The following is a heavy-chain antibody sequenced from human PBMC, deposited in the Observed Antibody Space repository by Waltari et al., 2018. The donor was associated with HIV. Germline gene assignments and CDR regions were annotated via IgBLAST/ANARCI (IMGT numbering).Heavy chain of an antibody. D-gene: IGHD5-12*01. J-gene: IGHJ4*01. CDR2: MFHRGNP. CDR3: ATVSTITTEKYFDY. CDR1: GYSISAGYY. V-gene: IGHV4-38-2*01. Sequence: VRLQESGPSEVKPSETLSLTCRVSGYSISAGYYWDWIRQSPGKGLEWIGTMFHRGNPYYNPSLQSRVSMSIDSSKTQFSLTLTSVTAADTAMYYCATVSTITTEKYFDYWGRGMLVTV.